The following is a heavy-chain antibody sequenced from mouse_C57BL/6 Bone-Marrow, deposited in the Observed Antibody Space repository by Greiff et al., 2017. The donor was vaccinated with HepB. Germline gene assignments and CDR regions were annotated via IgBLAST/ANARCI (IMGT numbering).Heavy chain of an antibody. CDR2: IYPGSGST. CDR1: GYTFTSYW. Sequence: VKLQQPGAELVKPGASVKMSCKASGYTFTSYWITWVKQRPGQGLEWIGDIYPGSGSTNYNEKFKSKATLTVDTSSSTAYMHLSSLTSEDSAVYYCARRYDGPLDYWGQGTTLTVSS. J-gene: IGHJ2*01. CDR3: ARRYDGPLDY. D-gene: IGHD2-3*01. V-gene: IGHV1-55*01.